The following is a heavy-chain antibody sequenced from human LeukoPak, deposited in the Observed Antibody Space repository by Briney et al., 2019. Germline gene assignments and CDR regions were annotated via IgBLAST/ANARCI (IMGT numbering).Heavy chain of an antibody. V-gene: IGHV4-34*01. Sequence: SETLSLTCAVYGGSFSGYYWGWIRQPPGKGLEWIGSIYYSGSTYYKPSLKSRVTISVDTSKNQFSLKLSSVTAADTAVYYCARDLYSSRTNDAFVIWGQGTMVTVSS. CDR1: GGSFSGYY. CDR3: ARDLYSSRTNDAFVI. CDR2: IYYSGST. D-gene: IGHD6-13*01. J-gene: IGHJ3*02.